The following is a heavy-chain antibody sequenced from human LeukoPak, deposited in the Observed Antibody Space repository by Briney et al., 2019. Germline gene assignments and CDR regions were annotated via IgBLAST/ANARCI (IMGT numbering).Heavy chain of an antibody. CDR3: AKSTQDSSTSLDF. CDR1: GGSISNYY. CDR2: IYHSGST. V-gene: IGHV4-59*01. J-gene: IGHJ4*02. D-gene: IGHD6-19*01. Sequence: PSETLSLTCTVSGGSISNYYWSWIRQPPGKGLEYIGYIYHSGSTNYNPSLKSRVTMSVDKSKNQCSLRLRSVTAADTAMYFCAKSTQDSSTSLDFCGQGTLVTVSS.